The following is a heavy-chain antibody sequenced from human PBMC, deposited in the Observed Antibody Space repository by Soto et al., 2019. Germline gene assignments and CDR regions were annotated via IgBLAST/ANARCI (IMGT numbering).Heavy chain of an antibody. J-gene: IGHJ6*02. CDR3: ARGDSTDCSNGVCSFFYNHNMDV. D-gene: IGHD2-8*01. CDR2: INPKSGGT. CDR1: GYSFTDYH. V-gene: IGHV1-2*04. Sequence: SVKVSCKASGYSFTDYHIHWVRQAPGQGLELLGRINPKSGGTSTAQKFQGWVTMTTDTSISTASMELARLTSDDTAIYYCARGDSTDCSNGVCSFFYNHNMDVWGQGTTVTGSS.